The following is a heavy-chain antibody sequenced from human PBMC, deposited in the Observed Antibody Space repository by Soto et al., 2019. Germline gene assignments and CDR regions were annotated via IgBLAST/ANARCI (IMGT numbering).Heavy chain of an antibody. CDR2: IYHSGST. Sequence: PSETLSLTCAVSGGSIGGSNGWSWVRQPPGKGLEWIGEIYHSGSTNYNPSLKSRVTISADTSKNQFSLKLTSVTAADTAVYYCARGSTTEKVDSWGQGTLVTVSS. CDR1: GGSIGGSNG. D-gene: IGHD4-17*01. J-gene: IGHJ4*02. CDR3: ARGSTTEKVDS. V-gene: IGHV4-4*02.